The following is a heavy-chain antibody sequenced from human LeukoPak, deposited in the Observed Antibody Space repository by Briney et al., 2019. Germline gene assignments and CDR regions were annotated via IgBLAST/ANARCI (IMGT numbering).Heavy chain of an antibody. Sequence: PSETLSLTCTVSGGSISSYYWSWIRQPPGKGLEWIGEINHSGSTNYNPSLKSRVTISVDTSKNQFSLKLSSVTAADTAVYCCARGFAMVRGVYPQAWGQGTLVTVSS. CDR1: GGSISSYY. J-gene: IGHJ5*02. D-gene: IGHD3-10*01. CDR2: INHSGST. CDR3: ARGFAMVRGVYPQA. V-gene: IGHV4-34*01.